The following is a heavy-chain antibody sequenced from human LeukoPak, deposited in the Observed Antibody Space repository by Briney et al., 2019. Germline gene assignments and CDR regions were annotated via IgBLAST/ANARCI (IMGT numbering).Heavy chain of an antibody. J-gene: IGHJ4*02. CDR2: IYYSGST. D-gene: IGHD6-13*01. CDR3: ARGAIAAAGPFDY. CDR1: GGSFSGYY. Sequence: SETLSLTCAVYGGSFSGYYWSWIRQPPGKGLEWIGSIYYSGSTYYNPSLKSRVTISVDTSKNQFSLKLSSVTAADTAVYYCARGAIAAAGPFDYWGQGTLVTVSS. V-gene: IGHV4-34*01.